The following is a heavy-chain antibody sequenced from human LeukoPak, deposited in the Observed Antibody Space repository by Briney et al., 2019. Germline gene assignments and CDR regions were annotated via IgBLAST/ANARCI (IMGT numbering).Heavy chain of an antibody. D-gene: IGHD6-6*01. CDR1: GGSISSGGYY. CDR3: AFQYSSSSLYYYYYMDV. Sequence: SETLSLTCTVSGGSISSGGYYWSWIRQHPGKGLEWIGYIYYSGSTYYNPSLKSRVTISVDTSKNQFSLKLSSVTAADTAVYYCAFQYSSSSLYYYYYMDVWGKGTTVTVSS. J-gene: IGHJ6*03. CDR2: IYYSGST. V-gene: IGHV4-31*03.